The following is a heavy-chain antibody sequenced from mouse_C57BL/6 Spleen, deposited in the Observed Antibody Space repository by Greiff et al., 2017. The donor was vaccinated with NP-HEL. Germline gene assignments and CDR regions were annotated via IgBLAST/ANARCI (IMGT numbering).Heavy chain of an antibody. CDR3: ARHYDYDY. V-gene: IGHV5-9*01. J-gene: IGHJ2*01. Sequence: EVKLMESGGGLVKPGGSLKLSCAASGFTFSSYTMSWVRQTPEKRLEWVATISGGGGNTYYPDSVKGRFTISRDNAKNTLYLQMSSLRSEDTALYYCARHYDYDYWGQGTTLTVSS. D-gene: IGHD2-4*01. CDR1: GFTFSSYT. CDR2: ISGGGGNT.